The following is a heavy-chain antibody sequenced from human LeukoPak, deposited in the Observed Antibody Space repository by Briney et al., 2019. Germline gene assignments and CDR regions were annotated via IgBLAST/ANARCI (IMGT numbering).Heavy chain of an antibody. CDR2: ITDNGIST. CDR1: GFTFNSYA. V-gene: IGHV3-23*01. CDR3: AKGLRGRYAY. Sequence: GGSLRLSCAASGFTFNSYAMAWVRQAPEKGLEWVSSITDNGISTYYADSVKGRFTISRDNSKNTLFLQMNSLRAEDTAVYFCAKGLRGRYAYWGQGTLVTVSS. J-gene: IGHJ4*02. D-gene: IGHD1-26*01.